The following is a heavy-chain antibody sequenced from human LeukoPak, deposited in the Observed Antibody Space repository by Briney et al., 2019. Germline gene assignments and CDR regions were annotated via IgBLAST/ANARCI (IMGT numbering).Heavy chain of an antibody. V-gene: IGHV4-34*08. D-gene: IGHD7-27*01. Sequence: GSLRLSCAASGFTFDDYGMSWVRQPPGKGLEWIGEINRSRSTNYNPSLKRRVTMSVDTSKNQFSLKLSSVTAADTAVYYCALAGDLDYWGQGTLVTVSS. CDR1: GFTFDDYG. J-gene: IGHJ4*02. CDR3: ALAGDLDY. CDR2: INRSRST.